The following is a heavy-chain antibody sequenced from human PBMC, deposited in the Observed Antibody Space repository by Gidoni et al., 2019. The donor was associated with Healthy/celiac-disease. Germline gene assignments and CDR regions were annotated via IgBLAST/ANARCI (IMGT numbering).Heavy chain of an antibody. Sequence: EVQLVESGGGLVQPGGSLRLSCAASGFTVSSYSMNWVRQAPGKGLEWVSYSRSSSSTIYYADSVKGRFTISRDNAKNSLYRQMNSLRDEDTAVYYCARAVEQWLVPDYWGQGTLVTVSS. CDR1: GFTVSSYS. V-gene: IGHV3-48*02. CDR2: SRSSSSTI. J-gene: IGHJ4*02. D-gene: IGHD6-19*01. CDR3: ARAVEQWLVPDY.